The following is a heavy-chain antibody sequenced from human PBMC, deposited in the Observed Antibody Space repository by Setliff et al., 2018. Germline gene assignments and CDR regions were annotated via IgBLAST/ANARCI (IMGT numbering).Heavy chain of an antibody. CDR1: GGSISTYY. D-gene: IGHD3-22*01. V-gene: IGHV4-59*01. CDR3: ACDSALHSYHYDSSGYLDY. CDR2: VYYSGTT. J-gene: IGHJ4*02. Sequence: PSETLSLTCTVSGGSISTYYWSWIRQTPVKGLEWIGYVYYSGTTNYNPLFKSRVTISVDRPKNQFSLKLSSVTAADTGVYYCACDSALHSYHYDSSGYLDYWGQGALVTVSS.